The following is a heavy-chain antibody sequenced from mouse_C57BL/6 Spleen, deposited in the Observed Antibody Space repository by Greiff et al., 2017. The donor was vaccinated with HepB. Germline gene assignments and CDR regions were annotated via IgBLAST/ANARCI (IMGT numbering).Heavy chain of an antibody. Sequence: DVQLQESGGGLVQPGGSMKLSCVASGFTFSNYWMNWVRQSPEKGLEWVAQIRLKSDNYATHYAESVKGRFTISRDDSKSSVYLQMNNLRAEDTGIYYCTAYYSNYGEYFDYWGQGTTLTVSS. CDR3: TAYYSNYGEYFDY. V-gene: IGHV6-3*01. J-gene: IGHJ2*01. CDR2: IRLKSDNYAT. D-gene: IGHD2-5*01. CDR1: GFTFSNYW.